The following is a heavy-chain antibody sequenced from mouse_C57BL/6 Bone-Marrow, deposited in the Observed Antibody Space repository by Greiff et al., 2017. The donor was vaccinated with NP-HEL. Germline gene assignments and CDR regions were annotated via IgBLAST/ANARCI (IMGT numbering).Heavy chain of an antibody. D-gene: IGHD4-1*01. CDR3: ARLGRLHAMDY. CDR2: IWSGGST. J-gene: IGHJ4*01. V-gene: IGHV2-2*01. Sequence: QVQLQQSGPGLVQPSQSLSITCTVSGFSLTSYGVHWVRQSPGKGLEWLGVIWSGGSTDYNAAFISRLSISKDNSTSQVFFKMNSLQADDTAIYYCARLGRLHAMDYWGQGTSVTVSS. CDR1: GFSLTSYG.